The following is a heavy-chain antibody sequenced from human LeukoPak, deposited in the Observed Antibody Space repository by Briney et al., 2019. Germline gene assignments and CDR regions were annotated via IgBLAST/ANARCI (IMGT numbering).Heavy chain of an antibody. D-gene: IGHD3-22*01. CDR3: AKSGYYDSSGYYD. J-gene: IGHJ4*02. Sequence: PGGSLRLSCAASGFTFDDYAMHWVRHAPGKGLEWVSGISWNSGSIGYADSVKGRFTISRDNAKNSLYLQMNSLRAEDTALYYCAKSGYYDSSGYYDWGQGTLVTVSS. CDR1: GFTFDDYA. CDR2: ISWNSGSI. V-gene: IGHV3-9*01.